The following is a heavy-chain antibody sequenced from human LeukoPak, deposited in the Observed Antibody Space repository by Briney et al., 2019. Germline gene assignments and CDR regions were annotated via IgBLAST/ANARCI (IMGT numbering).Heavy chain of an antibody. J-gene: IGHJ6*03. D-gene: IGHD2-2*01. CDR1: GSTFSNNW. CDR2: INPDGRRT. Sequence: PGGSLRLSCAASGSTFSNNWMHWVRQAPGKGLVWVSRINPDGRRTDYADSVKGRFTISRDNAKNTLYLQMNSLRVEDTAVYYCAREVEEVPTAMGVYYYYFMDVWGKGTTVTVSS. CDR3: AREVEEVPTAMGVYYYYFMDV. V-gene: IGHV3-74*01.